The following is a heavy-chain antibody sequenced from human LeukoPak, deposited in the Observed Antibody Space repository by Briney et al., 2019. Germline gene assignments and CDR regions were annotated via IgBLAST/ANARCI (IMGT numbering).Heavy chain of an antibody. J-gene: IGHJ6*03. V-gene: IGHV3-48*03. Sequence: GGSLRLSCAASGFTFSSYEMNWVRQAPGKGLEWVSYISSSGSTIYYADSVKGRFTISRDNAKNSLYLQMNSLRAEDTAVYYCARVVEAGAAGYYMDVWGKGTTVTVSS. CDR3: ARVVEAGAAGYYMDV. CDR1: GFTFSSYE. D-gene: IGHD6-13*01. CDR2: ISSSGSTI.